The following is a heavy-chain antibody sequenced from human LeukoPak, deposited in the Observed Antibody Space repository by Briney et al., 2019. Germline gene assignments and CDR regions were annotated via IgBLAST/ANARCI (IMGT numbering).Heavy chain of an antibody. CDR1: GFTFSAYA. J-gene: IGHJ4*02. D-gene: IGHD2-21*02. V-gene: IGHV3-30-3*01. CDR3: ARDAYFLVVTGIPNYYFDY. Sequence: PGRSLRLSCAASGFTFSAYAIHWVRQAPGKGLEWVAVITYDGNNKYYANSVKGRFTISRDNSKNTLHLQMYSLRDEDTAVYYCARDAYFLVVTGIPNYYFDYWGQGTLVTVSS. CDR2: ITYDGNNK.